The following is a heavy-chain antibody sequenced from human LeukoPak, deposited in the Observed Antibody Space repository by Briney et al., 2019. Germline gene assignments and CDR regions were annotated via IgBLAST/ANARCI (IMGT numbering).Heavy chain of an antibody. V-gene: IGHV3-48*03. Sequence: GGSLRLSCAVSGFTFSSYEMNWGRQAPGKGLEWVSYISSGGSTIYYADSVQGRFTISRANAKNSLYLQMNSLRAEDTAVYYCARDTYYYDSSGYYVYYFDYWGQGTLVTVSS. CDR2: ISSGGSTI. J-gene: IGHJ4*02. CDR3: ARDTYYYDSSGYYVYYFDY. D-gene: IGHD3-22*01. CDR1: GFTFSSYE.